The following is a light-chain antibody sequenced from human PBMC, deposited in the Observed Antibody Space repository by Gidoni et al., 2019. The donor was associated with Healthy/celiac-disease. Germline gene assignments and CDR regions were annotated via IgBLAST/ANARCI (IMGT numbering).Light chain of an antibody. CDR2: AAS. CDR1: PSISSY. Sequence: DVQMAQPHSSLPASVGDRVTITGRASPSISSYLTWYQQKPGNAPKLLIYAASSLQSGVPSRFSGSGSGTDFTLTISSLQSEDFATYYCQQSYSTLSTFXQXTRLELK. V-gene: IGKV1-39*01. CDR3: QQSYSTLST. J-gene: IGKJ5*01.